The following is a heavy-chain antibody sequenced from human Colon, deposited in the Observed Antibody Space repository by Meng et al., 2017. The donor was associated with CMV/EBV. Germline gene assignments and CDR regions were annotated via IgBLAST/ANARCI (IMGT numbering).Heavy chain of an antibody. J-gene: IGHJ4*02. V-gene: IGHV4-34*01. CDR3: ASPYYYDSSGYNN. Sequence: QVQLQQWGAGLLKPSETLSLTCAVYGGSFSGYYWSWIRQPPGKGLEWIGEINHSGSTNYNPSLKRRVTISVDTSKNQFSLKLSSVTAADTAVYYCASPYYYDSSGYNNWGQGTLVTVSS. CDR2: INHSGST. D-gene: IGHD3-22*01. CDR1: GGSFSGYY.